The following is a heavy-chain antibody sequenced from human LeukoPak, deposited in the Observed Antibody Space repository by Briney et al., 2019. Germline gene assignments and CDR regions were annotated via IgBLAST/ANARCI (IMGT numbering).Heavy chain of an antibody. V-gene: IGHV4-34*01. Sequence: SETLSLTCAVYGGSFSDYYWSWIRQPPGKGLEWIAEINHSGSANYNPSLKSRVTISVDTSKNQVSLKLTSVTAADTAVYYCAREDYYDRSGYYYFDYWGQGTLVTVSS. CDR2: INHSGSA. J-gene: IGHJ4*02. CDR1: GGSFSDYY. D-gene: IGHD3-22*01. CDR3: AREDYYDRSGYYYFDY.